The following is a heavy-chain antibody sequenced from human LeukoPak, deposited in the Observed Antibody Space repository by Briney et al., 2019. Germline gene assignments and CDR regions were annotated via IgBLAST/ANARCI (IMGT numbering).Heavy chain of an antibody. Sequence: TGGSLRLSCAASGFIFSSYSMNWDRQAPGKGLEGISYISGSSGIIKYADSVKGRFTISRDNAQNSLYLQMNSLRAEDTAVYYCARDYDHSFDYWGQGILVTVSS. CDR1: GFIFSSYS. V-gene: IGHV3-48*01. D-gene: IGHD3-3*01. CDR3: ARDYDHSFDY. J-gene: IGHJ4*02. CDR2: ISGSSGII.